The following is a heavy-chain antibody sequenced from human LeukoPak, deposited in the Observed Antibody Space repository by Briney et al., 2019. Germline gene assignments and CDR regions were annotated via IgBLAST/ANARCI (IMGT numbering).Heavy chain of an antibody. V-gene: IGHV4-59*12. CDR3: ARDPGTMLRGSRRGYDGNYYYMDV. Sequence: PSETLSLTCTVSGDSISTYYWSWIRQSPEKGLEWIGYILYTGNTNYNPSLKSRVTISIDTSKKQFSLKLNSVTAADTAVYYCARDPGTMLRGSRRGYDGNYYYMDVWGKGTTVTISS. CDR1: GDSISTYY. CDR2: ILYTGNT. D-gene: IGHD3-10*01. J-gene: IGHJ6*03.